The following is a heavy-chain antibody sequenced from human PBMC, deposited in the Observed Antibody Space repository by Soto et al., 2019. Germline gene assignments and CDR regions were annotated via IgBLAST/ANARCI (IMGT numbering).Heavy chain of an antibody. CDR3: AKADGVKRGGQAGNVKFYYYYGMDV. CDR1: GFTFSSYA. Sequence: PGGSLRLSCAASGFTFSSYAMSWVRQAPGKGLEWVSAISGSGGSTYYADSVKGRFTISRDNSKNTLYLQMNSLRAEDTAVYYCAKADGVKRGGQAGNVKFYYYYGMDVWGQGTTVTVSS. J-gene: IGHJ6*02. CDR2: ISGSGGST. D-gene: IGHD1-1*01. V-gene: IGHV3-23*01.